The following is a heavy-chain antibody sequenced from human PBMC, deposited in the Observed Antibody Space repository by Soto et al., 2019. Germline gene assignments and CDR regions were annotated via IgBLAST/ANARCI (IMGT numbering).Heavy chain of an antibody. CDR2: ILYSGTT. CDR3: ARLGWGNGDSDY. CDR1: GGSISKSNYF. J-gene: IGHJ4*02. Sequence: PSETLSLTCTVSGGSISKSNYFWGWIRQAPGKGLEWIASILYSGTTSYNSSLKSRVVISVDTSKNQFSLKLNSVTAADTAVYYCARLGWGNGDSDYWGQGTLVTVSS. V-gene: IGHV4-39*01. D-gene: IGHD2-21*01.